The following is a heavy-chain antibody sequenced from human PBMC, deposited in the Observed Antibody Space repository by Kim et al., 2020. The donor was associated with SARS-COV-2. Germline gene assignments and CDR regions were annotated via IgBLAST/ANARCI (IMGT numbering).Heavy chain of an antibody. D-gene: IGHD1-26*01. J-gene: IGHJ4*01. CDR1: GFIFDDSA. Sequence: GGSLRLSCVTYGFIFDDSAIHWIRQPPGKGLQWVSFIGGDVGTTSYADSVKGRFTISRDNSKNSLYLQMDSLTTDDTGLHYRVKDIQVGESSCSPTDYWG. V-gene: IGHV3-43*02. CDR3: VKDIQVGESSCSPTDY. CDR2: IGGDVGTT.